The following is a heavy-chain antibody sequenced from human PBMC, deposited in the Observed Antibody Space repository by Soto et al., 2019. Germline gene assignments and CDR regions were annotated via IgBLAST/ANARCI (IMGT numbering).Heavy chain of an antibody. CDR3: ARHVTEIWFGELPTIYYYYMDV. V-gene: IGHV4-39*01. Sequence: SETLSLTCTVSGGSISSSSYYWGWIRQPPGKGLEWIGSIYYSGSTYYNPSLKSRVTISVDTSKNQFSLKLSSVTAADTAVYYCARHVTEIWFGELPTIYYYYMDVWGKGTTVTVSS. J-gene: IGHJ6*03. D-gene: IGHD3-10*01. CDR1: GGSISSSSYY. CDR2: IYYSGST.